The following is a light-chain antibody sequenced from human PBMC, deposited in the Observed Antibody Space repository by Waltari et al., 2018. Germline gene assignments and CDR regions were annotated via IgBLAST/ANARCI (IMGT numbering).Light chain of an antibody. CDR1: NIGSES. J-gene: IGLJ2*01. CDR3: QVWNSGSTHMV. CDR2: DDS. Sequence: SYVLTQPPLVSVAPGQTASITCGGNNIGSESVHWYQQEPGQGPVLVVYDDSDRPSGIPERFPGANSGNTATLTISRVEAGDEADYYCQVWNSGSTHMVFGGGTKLTVL. V-gene: IGLV3-21*02.